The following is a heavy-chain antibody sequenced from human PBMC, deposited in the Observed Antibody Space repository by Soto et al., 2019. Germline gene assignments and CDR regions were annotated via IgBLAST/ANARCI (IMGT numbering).Heavy chain of an antibody. CDR3: ARVEGVISGLSPNWFDP. D-gene: IGHD3-16*02. CDR2: ISSSSSYI. J-gene: IGHJ5*02. V-gene: IGHV3-21*01. Sequence: EVQLVESGGGLVKPGGSLRLSCAASGFTFSSYSMNWVRQAPGKGLEWVSSISSSSSYIYYADSVKGRFTISRDNAKNSLYLKMNSLSAEDTAVYYCARVEGVISGLSPNWFDPWGQGTLVTVSS. CDR1: GFTFSSYS.